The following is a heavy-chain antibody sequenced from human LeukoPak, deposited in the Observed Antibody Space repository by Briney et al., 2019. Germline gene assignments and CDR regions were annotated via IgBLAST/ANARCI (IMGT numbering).Heavy chain of an antibody. CDR2: VNHSGST. V-gene: IGHV4-34*01. D-gene: IGHD3-10*01. Sequence: SETLSLTCAVYGGSFSGFYWSWIRQPPGKGLEWIGEVNHSGSTNYNPSLKSRVTISVDTSKNQFSLKLSSVTAADTAVYYCAGDRGWDQLPPRNYYGSGSYYTLSPNWFDPWGQGTLVTVSS. CDR3: AGDRGWDQLPPRNYYGSGSYYTLSPNWFDP. CDR1: GGSFSGFY. J-gene: IGHJ5*02.